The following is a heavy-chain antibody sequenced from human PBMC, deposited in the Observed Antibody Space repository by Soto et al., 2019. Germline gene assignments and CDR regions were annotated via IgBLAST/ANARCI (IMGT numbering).Heavy chain of an antibody. Sequence: QVQLVESGGGVVQPGRSLRLSCAASGFTFSSYGMHWVRQAPGKGLEWVAVIWYDGSNRYYADSVKGRFSISRDNSKHKMYMQMNSLRAEDTAVYYCAREFDYRFDYWGQGSLVTVSS. CDR3: AREFDYRFDY. V-gene: IGHV3-33*01. CDR2: IWYDGSNR. D-gene: IGHD3-9*01. J-gene: IGHJ4*02. CDR1: GFTFSSYG.